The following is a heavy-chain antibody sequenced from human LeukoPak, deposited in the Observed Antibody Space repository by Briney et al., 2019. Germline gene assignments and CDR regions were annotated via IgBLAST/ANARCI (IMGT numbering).Heavy chain of an antibody. Sequence: GGSLRLSCAASGFTFSSYSMNWVRQAPGKGLEWVSSISSSSSYIYYVDSVKGRFTISRDNAKNSLYLQMNSLRAEDTAVYYCAKWPVTYFYDSSGYSPFDYWGQGTLVTVSP. CDR2: ISSSSSYI. CDR1: GFTFSSYS. CDR3: AKWPVTYFYDSSGYSPFDY. D-gene: IGHD3-22*01. V-gene: IGHV3-21*04. J-gene: IGHJ4*02.